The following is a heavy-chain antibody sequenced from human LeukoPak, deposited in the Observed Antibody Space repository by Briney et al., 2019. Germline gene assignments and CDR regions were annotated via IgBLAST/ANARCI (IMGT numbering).Heavy chain of an antibody. D-gene: IGHD3-22*01. Sequence: GGSLRLSCAASGFTFSSYAMSWVRQAPGKGLEWVSTITSGGRSTYYADSVKGRFTISRDNAENSLYLQMNSLRAEDTAVYYCARVGYYDSSGFWGQGTLVTVSS. V-gene: IGHV3-23*01. CDR1: GFTFSSYA. CDR2: ITSGGRST. CDR3: ARVGYYDSSGF. J-gene: IGHJ4*02.